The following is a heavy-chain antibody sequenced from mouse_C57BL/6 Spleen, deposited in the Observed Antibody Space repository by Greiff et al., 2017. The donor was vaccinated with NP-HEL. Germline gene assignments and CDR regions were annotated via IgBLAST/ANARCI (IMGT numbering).Heavy chain of an antibody. Sequence: QVQLQQSGAELARPGASVKLSCKASGYTFTSYGISWVKQRTGQGLEWIGEIYPRSGNTYYNEKFKGKATLTADKSSSTAYMELRSLTSEDSAVYFCAPGTGDYWGQGTTLTVSS. V-gene: IGHV1-81*01. CDR3: APGTGDY. CDR2: IYPRSGNT. CDR1: GYTFTSYG. D-gene: IGHD4-1*01. J-gene: IGHJ2*01.